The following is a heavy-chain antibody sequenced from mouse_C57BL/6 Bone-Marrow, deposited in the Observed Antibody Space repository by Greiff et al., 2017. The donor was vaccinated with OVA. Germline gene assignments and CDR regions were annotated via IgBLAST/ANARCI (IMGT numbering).Heavy chain of an antibody. D-gene: IGHD1-1*01. V-gene: IGHV1-54*01. CDR2: INPGSGGT. CDR3: AREYYYGSSYGYYAMDY. Sequence: QVQLKESGAELVRPGTSVKVSCKASGYAFTNYLIEWVKQRPGQGLEWIGVINPGSGGTNYNEKFKGKATLTADKSSSTAYMQLSSLTSEDSAVYFCAREYYYGSSYGYYAMDYWGQGTSVTVSS. J-gene: IGHJ4*01. CDR1: GYAFTNYL.